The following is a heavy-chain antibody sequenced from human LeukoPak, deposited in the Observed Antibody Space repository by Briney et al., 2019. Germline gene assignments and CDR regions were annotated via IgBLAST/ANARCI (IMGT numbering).Heavy chain of an antibody. V-gene: IGHV3-23*01. Sequence: GGSLRLSCAASGFTFSSYAMSWVRQAPGKGLEWVSAISGSGGSTYYADSVKGRLTISRDNSKNTLYLQMNSLRAEDTAVYYCAKDGGYYYDSSGYYLDAFDIWGQGTMVTVSS. CDR1: GFTFSSYA. D-gene: IGHD3-22*01. CDR3: AKDGGYYYDSSGYYLDAFDI. CDR2: ISGSGGST. J-gene: IGHJ3*02.